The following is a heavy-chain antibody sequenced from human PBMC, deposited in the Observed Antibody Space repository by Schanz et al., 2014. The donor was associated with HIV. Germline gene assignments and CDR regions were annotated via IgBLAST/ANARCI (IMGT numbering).Heavy chain of an antibody. CDR1: GYIFTSNG. D-gene: IGHD2-2*01. V-gene: IGHV1-18*01. CDR2: ISTSNGNT. CDR3: ARDRGSISWMGRAFDI. Sequence: QVQLVQSGAEVKKPGASVRVSCKTSGYIFTSNGISWVRQAPGQGLEWMGWISTSNGNTNYAQKFQGRVTMTTDTSTSTAYMEVSRLRSDDTAVYYCARDRGSISWMGRAFDIWGQGTMVTVSS. J-gene: IGHJ3*02.